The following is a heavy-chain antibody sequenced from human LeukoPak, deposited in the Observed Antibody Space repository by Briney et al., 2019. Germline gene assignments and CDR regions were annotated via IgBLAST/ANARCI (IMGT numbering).Heavy chain of an antibody. CDR1: GGSISSGDYY. D-gene: IGHD5-12*01. CDR2: IYYSGST. CDR3: ATRRSPVWWLIDY. Sequence: SETLSLTCTVSGGSISSGDYYWSWIRQPPGKGLEWIGYIYYSGSTYYNPSLKSRVTISVDTSKNQFSLKLSSVTAADTAVYYCATRRSPVWWLIDYWGQGTLVTVSS. V-gene: IGHV4-30-4*08. J-gene: IGHJ4*02.